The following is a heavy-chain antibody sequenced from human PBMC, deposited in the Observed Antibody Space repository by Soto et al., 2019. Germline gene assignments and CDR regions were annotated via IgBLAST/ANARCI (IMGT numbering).Heavy chain of an antibody. D-gene: IGHD6-19*01. CDR1: SASIISEQR. V-gene: IGHV4-4*02. CDR3: ARSFGWYAIDQ. J-gene: IGHJ1*01. Sequence: QMQLQESGPGLVKPSETLSLTCAVSSASIISEQRWSWVRQPPGKGLEWIGEIYHSGSTNNNPSLRRRVTMSVDKSKNQFSLNLNSVTAADTAVYYCARSFGWYAIDQRGQGTLVIVSS. CDR2: IYHSGST.